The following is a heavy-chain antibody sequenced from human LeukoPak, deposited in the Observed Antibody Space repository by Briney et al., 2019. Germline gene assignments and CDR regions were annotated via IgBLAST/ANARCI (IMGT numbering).Heavy chain of an antibody. Sequence: SETLSLTCTVSGGSISSSSYYWGWIRQPPGKGLEWIGEINHSGSTNYNPSLKSRVTISVDTSKNQFSLKLSSVTAADTAVYYCASLQLYAFDIWGQGTMVTVSS. V-gene: IGHV4-39*07. D-gene: IGHD6-13*01. CDR2: INHSGST. CDR1: GGSISSSSYY. CDR3: ASLQLYAFDI. J-gene: IGHJ3*02.